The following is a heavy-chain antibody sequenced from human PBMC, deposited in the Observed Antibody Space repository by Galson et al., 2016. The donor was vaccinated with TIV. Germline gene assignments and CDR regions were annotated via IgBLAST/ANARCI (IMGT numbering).Heavy chain of an antibody. V-gene: IGHV3-21*01. J-gene: IGHJ5*02. CDR3: ASSSSYHHLVNWFDP. D-gene: IGHD3-16*02. Sequence: SLRLSCAASGFTFSDYTMTWVRQAPGKGPEWVPPVSPGSSYIYYADSVKGRFTVSRDNAKNSLFLQMDSLRAEDTAMYYCASSSSYHHLVNWFDPWGQGTLLTVSS. CDR1: GFTFSDYT. CDR2: VSPGSSYI.